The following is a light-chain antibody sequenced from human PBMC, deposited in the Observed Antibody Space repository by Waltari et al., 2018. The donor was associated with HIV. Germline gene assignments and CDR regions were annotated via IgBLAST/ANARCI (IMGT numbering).Light chain of an antibody. Sequence: QSVLTQSPSASGTPGQRVTISCSGGGSNIGSNGVDWYQQFPGTAPKLLIYSNNQRPSGVPDRFSGSKSGTSASLAISGLQSEDEATYYCATLDDSLNGPIFGGGTRLTVL. CDR2: SNN. V-gene: IGLV1-44*01. CDR3: ATLDDSLNGPI. J-gene: IGLJ2*01. CDR1: GSNIGSNG.